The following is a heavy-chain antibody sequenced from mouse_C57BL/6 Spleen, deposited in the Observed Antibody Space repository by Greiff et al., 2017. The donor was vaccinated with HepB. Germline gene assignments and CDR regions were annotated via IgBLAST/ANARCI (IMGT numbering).Heavy chain of an antibody. Sequence: EVKVVESGEGLVKPGGSLKLSCAASGFTFSSYAMSWVRQTPEKRLEWVAYISSGGDYIYYADTVKGRFTISRDNARNTLYLQMSSLKSEDTAMYYCTRENDYDHLAYWGQGTLVTVSA. CDR1: GFTFSSYA. CDR2: ISSGGDYI. V-gene: IGHV5-9-1*02. J-gene: IGHJ3*01. CDR3: TRENDYDHLAY. D-gene: IGHD2-4*01.